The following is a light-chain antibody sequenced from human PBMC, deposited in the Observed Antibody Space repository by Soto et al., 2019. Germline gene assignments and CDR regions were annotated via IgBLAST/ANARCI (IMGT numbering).Light chain of an antibody. CDR3: QQYGSSPLT. CDR2: AAS. J-gene: IGKJ3*01. V-gene: IGKV3-20*01. Sequence: EIVLTQSPGTLFLSPGERATLSCRASQSVSSNYLAWYQKRRGQPPRILIYAASIRAPGIPDRFSGSGSGTDFTLTINKLEPEDFAVYYCQQYGSSPLTFGPRTKVDIK. CDR1: QSVSSNY.